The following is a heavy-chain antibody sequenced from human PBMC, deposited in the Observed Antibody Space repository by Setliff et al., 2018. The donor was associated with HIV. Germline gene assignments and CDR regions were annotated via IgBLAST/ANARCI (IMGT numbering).Heavy chain of an antibody. Sequence: GGSLRLSCAASGFSFSSYWMHWVRQAPGKGLVWVSRINGDGTSTNYADSVKGRFSISRDNVKNTVYLQMNSLGAEDTAVYYCARDRSGGKHSYDSFDIWGQGTMVTVSS. CDR2: INGDGTST. D-gene: IGHD1-26*01. CDR3: ARDRSGGKHSYDSFDI. CDR1: GFSFSSYW. J-gene: IGHJ3*02. V-gene: IGHV3-74*01.